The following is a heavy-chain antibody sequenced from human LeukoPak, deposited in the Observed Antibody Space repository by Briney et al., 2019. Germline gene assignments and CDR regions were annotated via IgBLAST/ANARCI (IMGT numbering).Heavy chain of an antibody. Sequence: PGRSLRLSWAASGFNFRSYWMSWVRQAPGKGLEWVANIKQDGSEKYYVDSVKGRFTISRDNAKNSLYLQMNSLRAEDTAVYYCARENVEIDYWGQGTLVTVSS. CDR1: GFNFRSYW. V-gene: IGHV3-7*01. D-gene: IGHD5-24*01. J-gene: IGHJ4*02. CDR3: ARENVEIDY. CDR2: IKQDGSEK.